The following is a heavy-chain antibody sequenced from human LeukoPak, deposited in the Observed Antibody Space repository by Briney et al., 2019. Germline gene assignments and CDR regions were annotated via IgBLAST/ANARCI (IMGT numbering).Heavy chain of an antibody. D-gene: IGHD2-21*02. Sequence: WASVKVSCKAFGYTFTSNYMHWVRQAPGQGPEWMGVISPSGGSTTYAQKFQGRVTLTRDMSTSTDYLELSSLRSEDTAVYYCARSSVVTAMVHLEYWGQGTLVTVSS. CDR1: GYTFTSNY. J-gene: IGHJ4*02. V-gene: IGHV1-46*01. CDR3: ARSSVVTAMVHLEY. CDR2: ISPSGGST.